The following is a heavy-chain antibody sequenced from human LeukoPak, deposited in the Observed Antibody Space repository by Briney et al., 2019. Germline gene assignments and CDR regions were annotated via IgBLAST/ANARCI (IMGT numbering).Heavy chain of an antibody. CDR1: GGSVSSGSYY. D-gene: IGHD3-9*01. CDR3: AREYDILTGYTGGFDY. Sequence: SETLSLTCTVSGGSVSSGSYYWSWIRQPPGKGLEWIGYIYYSGSTNYNPSLKSRVTISGDTSKNQFSLKLSSVTAADTAVYYCAREYDILTGYTGGFDYWGQGTLVTVSS. CDR2: IYYSGST. J-gene: IGHJ4*02. V-gene: IGHV4-61*01.